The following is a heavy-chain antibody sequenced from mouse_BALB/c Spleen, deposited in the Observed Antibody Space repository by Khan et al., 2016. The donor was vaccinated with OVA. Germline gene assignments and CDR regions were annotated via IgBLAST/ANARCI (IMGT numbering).Heavy chain of an antibody. CDR2: IWGDGST. CDR1: GFSLTSYG. D-gene: IGHD1-1*01. J-gene: IGHJ3*01. Sequence: QVQLKESGPGLVAPSQSLSITCTVSGFSLTSYGVGWVRQPPGKGLEWLGVIWGDGSTNYHSALISRLNINKDNSKSQVFLKLNSLQTDDIATYYCARYYYGRAWFAYWGQGTLVTVSA. CDR3: ARYYYGRAWFAY. V-gene: IGHV2-3*01.